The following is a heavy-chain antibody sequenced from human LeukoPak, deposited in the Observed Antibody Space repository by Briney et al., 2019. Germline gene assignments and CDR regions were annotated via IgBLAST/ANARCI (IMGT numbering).Heavy chain of an antibody. J-gene: IGHJ4*02. V-gene: IGHV3-23*01. Sequence: GGSLRLSCVASGFSFSSHGMSWVRQAPGKGLEWVSGIIGGAGGTYYADSVKGRFTISRDNSKNTLYLQMNSLRAEDTAVYYCAHGSMYQLDYWGQGTLVTVSS. CDR1: GFSFSSHG. D-gene: IGHD2-2*01. CDR3: AHGSMYQLDY. CDR2: IIGGAGGT.